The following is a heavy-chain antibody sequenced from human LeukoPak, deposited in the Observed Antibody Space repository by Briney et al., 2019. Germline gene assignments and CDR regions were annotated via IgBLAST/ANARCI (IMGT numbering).Heavy chain of an antibody. CDR3: GDLGSAGTDH. V-gene: IGHV3-72*01. Sequence: GRSLRLSCAASGFTFSDHYMDWVRQAPGQGLEWVGLIRNKADGYNTIYAASVKGRFTISRDDSKNSVYLQMDSPKTEDTAVYYCGDLGSAGTDHWGQGTLVTVSS. J-gene: IGHJ4*02. CDR1: GFTFSDHY. CDR2: IRNKADGYNT. D-gene: IGHD3-10*01.